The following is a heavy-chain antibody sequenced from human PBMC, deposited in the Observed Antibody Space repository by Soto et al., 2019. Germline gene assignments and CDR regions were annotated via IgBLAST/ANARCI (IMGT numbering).Heavy chain of an antibody. CDR3: ATDEGGATVTTSGAFDI. J-gene: IGHJ3*02. V-gene: IGHV3-33*01. D-gene: IGHD4-17*01. CDR2: IWYDGSNK. Sequence: QVQLVESGGGVVQPGRSLRLSCAASGFTFSSYGMHWVRQAPGKGLEWVAVIWYDGSNKYYADSVKGRFTISRDNSKNTLYLQMNSLRAEDTAVYYCATDEGGATVTTSGAFDIWGQGTMVTVSS. CDR1: GFTFSSYG.